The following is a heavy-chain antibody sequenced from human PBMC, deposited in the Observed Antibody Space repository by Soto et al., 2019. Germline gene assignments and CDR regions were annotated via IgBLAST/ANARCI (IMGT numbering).Heavy chain of an antibody. CDR1: GYTFTSCA. Sequence: ASVKVSCKASGYTFTSCAMRWVRQAPGQRLEWMGWINAGNGNTKYSQKFQGRVTITRDTSASTAYMELSSLRSEDTAVYYCARDRGAYCSGGSCYSGYFDYWGQGTLVTVSS. V-gene: IGHV1-3*01. D-gene: IGHD2-15*01. J-gene: IGHJ4*02. CDR2: INAGNGNT. CDR3: ARDRGAYCSGGSCYSGYFDY.